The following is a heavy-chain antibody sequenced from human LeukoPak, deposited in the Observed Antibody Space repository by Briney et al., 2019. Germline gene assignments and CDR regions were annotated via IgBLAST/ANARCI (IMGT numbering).Heavy chain of an antibody. CDR2: IWYDGSNK. CDR1: GFTFSTYA. CDR3: ARGVGVSRSAGDY. Sequence: GGSLRLSCAASGFTFSTYAMSWVRQAPGKGLEWVAVIWYDGSNKYYADSVKGRFTISRDNSKNTLYLQMNSLRAEDTAVYYCARGVGVSRSAGDYWGQGTLVTVSS. D-gene: IGHD2/OR15-2a*01. J-gene: IGHJ4*02. V-gene: IGHV3-33*08.